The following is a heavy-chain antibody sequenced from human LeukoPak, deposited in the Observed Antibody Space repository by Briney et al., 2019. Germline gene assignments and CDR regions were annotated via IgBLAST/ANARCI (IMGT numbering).Heavy chain of an antibody. CDR3: ARVPLGGQQLVPFPFDI. J-gene: IGHJ3*02. Sequence: PSQTLSLTCTVSGGSISSGSYYWSWIRQPAGKGLEWIGRIYTSGSTNYNPSLKSRVTISVDTSKNQFSLKLSSVTAADTAVYYCARVPLGGQQLVPFPFDIWGQGTMVTVSS. CDR2: IYTSGST. D-gene: IGHD6-13*01. CDR1: GGSISSGSYY. V-gene: IGHV4-61*02.